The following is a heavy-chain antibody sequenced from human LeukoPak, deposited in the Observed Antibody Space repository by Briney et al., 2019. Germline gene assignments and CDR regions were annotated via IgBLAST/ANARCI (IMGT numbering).Heavy chain of an antibody. V-gene: IGHV3-15*05. CDR3: TTKGPYYGSGSYYRGLDY. CDR1: GFTFTNAW. CDR2: IKSKTDGATP. Sequence: GGCLRLSCAASGFTFTNAWMSWVRHAPGKGLECVCRIKSKTDGATPDYAAPVKGRVTISRDDSKNTLYLHMNSLKTEDTAVYYCTTKGPYYGSGSYYRGLDYWGQGTLVTVSS. D-gene: IGHD3-10*01. J-gene: IGHJ4*02.